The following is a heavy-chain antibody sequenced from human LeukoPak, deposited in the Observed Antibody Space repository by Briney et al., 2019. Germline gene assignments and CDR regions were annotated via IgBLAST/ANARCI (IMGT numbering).Heavy chain of an antibody. V-gene: IGHV1-69*04. CDR1: GGTFSSYT. CDR3: AREGADFWSGSAQNWFDP. Sequence: SVKVSCKASGGTFSSYTISWVRQAPGQGLEWMGRIISILDIANYAQEFQGRVTITADKSTSTAYMELSSLRSEDTAVYYCAREGADFWSGSAQNWFDPWGQGTLVTVSS. D-gene: IGHD3-3*01. CDR2: IISILDIA. J-gene: IGHJ5*02.